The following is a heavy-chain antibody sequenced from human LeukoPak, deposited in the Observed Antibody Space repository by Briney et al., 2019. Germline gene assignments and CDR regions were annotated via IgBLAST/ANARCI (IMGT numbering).Heavy chain of an antibody. CDR3: TLIQGWGAGSYFLDY. V-gene: IGHV3-15*01. D-gene: IGHD3-10*01. Sequence: PGGSLRLSCAASGFSIENDWMSWVRQAPGKGLEWVGRVKSYNAGGTTHYAAPVKGRFIISRDDSKNMLYLQMDSLKTEDTAVYYCTLIQGWGAGSYFLDYWGQGALDTVSS. J-gene: IGHJ4*02. CDR1: GFSIENDW. CDR2: VKSYNAGGTT.